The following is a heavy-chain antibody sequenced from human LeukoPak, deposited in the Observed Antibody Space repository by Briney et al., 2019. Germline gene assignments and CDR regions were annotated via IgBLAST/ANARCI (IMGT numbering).Heavy chain of an antibody. CDR3: ARDPAGGSGSYYNPLRYYFDH. D-gene: IGHD3-10*01. J-gene: IGHJ4*02. CDR1: GFTFTSYG. Sequence: GGSLRLSCAASGFTFTSYGMSWVRQAPGKGLQWVSAISGSGGRTYYADSVKGRFTISRDNSKNTLYLQMNSLRAEDTAVYYCARDPAGGSGSYYNPLRYYFDHWGQGTLVTVSS. CDR2: ISGSGGRT. V-gene: IGHV3-23*01.